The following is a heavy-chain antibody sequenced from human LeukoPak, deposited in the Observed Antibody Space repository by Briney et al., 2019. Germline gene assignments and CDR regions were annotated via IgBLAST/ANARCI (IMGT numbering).Heavy chain of an antibody. CDR3: ARGAKWAYYFDY. V-gene: IGHV3-74*01. Sequence: GGSLRLSCAASAFTFNTYWMHWVRQVPGRGLEWVSRINGDESSTNYADSVKGRFTISRDNAKDTLYLHMNSLAAEDTAVYYCARGAKWAYYFDYWGQGTLVTVSS. CDR1: AFTFNTYW. CDR2: INGDESST. J-gene: IGHJ4*02. D-gene: IGHD1-26*01.